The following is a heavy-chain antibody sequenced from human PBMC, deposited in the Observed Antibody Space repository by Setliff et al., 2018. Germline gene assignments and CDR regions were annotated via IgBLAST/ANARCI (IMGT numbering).Heavy chain of an antibody. J-gene: IGHJ4*02. CDR1: GGTFSSYA. CDR2: IIPIFGTA. V-gene: IGHV1-69*13. D-gene: IGHD1-26*01. CDR3: AIPSSGNFYFDY. Sequence: SVKVSCKASGGTFSSYAITWVRQAPGQGLEWMGGIIPIFGTAKYAQKFQGRVTITADQSTRTAYMELSSLRSGDTAVYYCAIPSSGNFYFDYWGQGTLVTVSS.